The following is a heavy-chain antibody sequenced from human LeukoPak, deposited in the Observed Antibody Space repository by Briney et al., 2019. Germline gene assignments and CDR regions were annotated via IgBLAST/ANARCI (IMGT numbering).Heavy chain of an antibody. V-gene: IGHV3-30*18. J-gene: IGHJ4*02. Sequence: GGSLRLSCAASGFTFSSYWMHWVRQAPGKGLEWMALISSDGSNKYYADSVEGRFTISRDNSRNTLYLEVNNLRAEDTALYYCTKGGVGSGSYYRCDNWGQGTLVTVSS. D-gene: IGHD3-10*01. CDR3: TKGGVGSGSYYRCDN. CDR1: GFTFSSYW. CDR2: ISSDGSNK.